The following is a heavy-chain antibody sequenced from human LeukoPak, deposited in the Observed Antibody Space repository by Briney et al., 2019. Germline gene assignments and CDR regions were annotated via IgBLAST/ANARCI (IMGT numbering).Heavy chain of an antibody. CDR3: AKEGRSLQTY. J-gene: IGHJ4*02. V-gene: IGHV3-7*03. Sequence: GGSLRLSCAASGIMFSSNWMSWVRLAPGKGLEWVANIKEDGTETYYVDSVKGRFTISRDNAKNSLYLQMNSLRVEDTAVYYCAKEGRSLQTYWGQGTLVTVSS. D-gene: IGHD5-24*01. CDR2: IKEDGTET. CDR1: GIMFSSNW.